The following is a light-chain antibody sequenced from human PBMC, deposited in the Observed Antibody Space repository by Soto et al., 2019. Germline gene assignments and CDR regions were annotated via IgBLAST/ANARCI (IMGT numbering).Light chain of an antibody. CDR3: QQYGSSPRT. CDR2: GAS. CDR1: QSVTSSY. V-gene: IGKV3-20*01. Sequence: ELVLTQSPCTLSLYPGDRATLSCRASQSVTSSYLAWYQLKPGQAPRLLIYGASSRATGIPDRFSGSGSGTDFTLTISRLDPEDFAVYFCQQYGSSPRTFGQGTKVDIK. J-gene: IGKJ1*01.